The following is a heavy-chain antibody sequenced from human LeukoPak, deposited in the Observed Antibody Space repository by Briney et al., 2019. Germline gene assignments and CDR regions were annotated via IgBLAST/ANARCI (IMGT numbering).Heavy chain of an antibody. J-gene: IGHJ6*03. V-gene: IGHV3-48*01. CDR1: GFTFSSYS. CDR2: ISSSSSTI. D-gene: IGHD6-6*01. Sequence: GGSLRLSCAASGFTFSSYSMSWVRQAPGKGLEWVSYISSSSSTIYYAYSVKGRFTISRDNAKNSLYLQMNSLRAEDTAVYYCAREPSGYISSGFFGPYFYYYMDVWSTGPTVTVSS. CDR3: AREPSGYISSGFFGPYFYYYMDV.